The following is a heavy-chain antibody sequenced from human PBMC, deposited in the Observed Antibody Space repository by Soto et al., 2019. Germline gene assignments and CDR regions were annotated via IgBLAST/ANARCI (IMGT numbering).Heavy chain of an antibody. Sequence: GGSLRLSCAAYGFTFSSYGMHWVRQAPGKXLEWVAVIWYDGSNKYYADSVKGRFTISRDNSKNTLYLQMNSLRAEDTAVYYCARDLRYCSSTSCYSNGMDVWGQGTTVTVSS. CDR1: GFTFSSYG. CDR3: ARDLRYCSSTSCYSNGMDV. J-gene: IGHJ6*02. CDR2: IWYDGSNK. D-gene: IGHD2-2*01. V-gene: IGHV3-33*01.